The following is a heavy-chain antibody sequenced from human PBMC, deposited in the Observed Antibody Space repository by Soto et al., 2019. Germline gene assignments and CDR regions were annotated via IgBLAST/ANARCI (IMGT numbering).Heavy chain of an antibody. CDR2: IRSKANSYAT. J-gene: IGHJ1*01. CDR3: TRQGPLSAPAEYFQQ. Sequence: GGSLRLSCAASGFTFSGSAMHWVRQASGKGLEWVGRIRSKANSYATAYAASVKGRFTISRDDSKNTAYLQMNSLKTEDTAVYYCTRQGPLSAPAEYFQQWGPGPMVTVYS. CDR1: GFTFSGSA. V-gene: IGHV3-73*01.